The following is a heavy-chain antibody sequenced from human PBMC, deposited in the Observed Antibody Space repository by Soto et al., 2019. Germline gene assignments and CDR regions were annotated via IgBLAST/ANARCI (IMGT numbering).Heavy chain of an antibody. D-gene: IGHD4-17*01. Sequence: EVQLVESGGGLVQPGGSLRLSCAASGFTVSSNYMSWVRQAPGKGLEWVSVIYSGGSTCYADSVKGRFTISRHNSKNTLYLQMNSLRAEDTAVYYCATYDYGDGGDAFDIWGQGTMVTVSS. V-gene: IGHV3-53*04. J-gene: IGHJ3*02. CDR2: IYSGGST. CDR1: GFTVSSNY. CDR3: ATYDYGDGGDAFDI.